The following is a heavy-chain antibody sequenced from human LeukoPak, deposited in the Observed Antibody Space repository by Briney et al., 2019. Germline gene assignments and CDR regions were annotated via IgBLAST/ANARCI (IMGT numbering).Heavy chain of an antibody. Sequence: ASVKVSCKASGYTFTGYYMHWVRQPPGQGLEWMGWINPNSGATNYAGKFHGRVTMSRDTSISTAYMGLSRMRSDDTALYYWARDPWADSRGYYYADWFDPWGQGTLATVSA. D-gene: IGHD3-22*01. J-gene: IGHJ5*02. CDR3: ARDPWADSRGYYYADWFDP. CDR1: GYTFTGYY. V-gene: IGHV1-2*02. CDR2: INPNSGAT.